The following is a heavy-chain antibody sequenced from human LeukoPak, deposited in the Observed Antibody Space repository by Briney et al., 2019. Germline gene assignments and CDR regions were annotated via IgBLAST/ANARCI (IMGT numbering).Heavy chain of an antibody. CDR1: GFTFDDYG. CDR2: INWNGGST. CDR3: AKDISYGSEPDY. D-gene: IGHD5-18*01. V-gene: IGHV3-20*04. J-gene: IGHJ4*02. Sequence: GGSLRLSCAASGFTFDDYGMSWVRQAPGKGLEWVSGINWNGGSTGYADSVKGRFTISRDNAKNTLYLQINSLRAEDTAVYYCAKDISYGSEPDYWGQGTLVTVSS.